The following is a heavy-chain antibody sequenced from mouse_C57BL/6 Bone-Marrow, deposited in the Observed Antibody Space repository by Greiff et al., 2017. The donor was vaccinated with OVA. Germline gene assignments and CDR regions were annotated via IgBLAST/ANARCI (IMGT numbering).Heavy chain of an antibody. CDR1: GYTFTSYG. J-gene: IGHJ3*01. V-gene: IGHV1-81*01. CDR3: SYYSNYGYCFAY. Sequence: VQLQQSGAELARPGASVKLSCKASGYTFTSYGISWVKQRTGQGLEWIGEIYPRSGNTYYNEKFKGKATLTADKSSSTAYMELRSLTSEDSAVYFCSYYSNYGYCFAYWGQGTLVTVSA. CDR2: IYPRSGNT. D-gene: IGHD2-5*01.